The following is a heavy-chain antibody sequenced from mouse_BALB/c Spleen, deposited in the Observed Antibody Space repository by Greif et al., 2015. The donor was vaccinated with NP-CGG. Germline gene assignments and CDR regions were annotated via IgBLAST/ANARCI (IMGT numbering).Heavy chain of an antibody. Sequence: QVQLKHSGPELVKPGASVKISCKASGYTFTDYYINWVKQKPGQGLEWIGWIYPGSGNTKYNEKFKGKATLTVDTSSSTAYMQFSSLTSEDTAVYFCARRTGTEAMDYWGQGTSVTVSS. CDR3: ARRTGTEAMDY. CDR1: GYTFTDYY. CDR2: IYPGSGNT. V-gene: IGHV1-84*02. J-gene: IGHJ4*01. D-gene: IGHD4-1*01.